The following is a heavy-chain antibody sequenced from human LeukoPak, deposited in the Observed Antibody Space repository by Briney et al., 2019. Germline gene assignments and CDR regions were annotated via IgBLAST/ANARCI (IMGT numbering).Heavy chain of an antibody. CDR1: GGSISSYY. V-gene: IGHV4-59*01. J-gene: IGHJ4*02. CDR2: IYYSGST. D-gene: IGHD1-14*01. CDR3: ARVNNAFDY. Sequence: PSETLSLTCTVSGGSISSYYWSWIRQPPGKGLEGIGYIYYSGSTNYNPSLKSRVTISVDTSKNQFSLKLSSVTAADTAVYYCARVNNAFDYWGQGTLVTVSS.